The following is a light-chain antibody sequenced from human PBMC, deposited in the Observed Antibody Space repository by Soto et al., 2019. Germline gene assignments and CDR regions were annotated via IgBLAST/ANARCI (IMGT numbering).Light chain of an antibody. CDR3: HSYDVSLSGPV. CDR1: SSNIGAGYD. CDR2: DNN. J-gene: IGLJ2*01. V-gene: IGLV1-40*01. Sequence: QSVLTQPPSVSGAPGQRVTISCTGSSSNIGAGYDVHWYQQLPGTAPKVLIYDNNTRPSGVPDRFSGSKSGTSASLAITGLQAEDEADYYCHSYDVSLSGPVFSGGTKVTVL.